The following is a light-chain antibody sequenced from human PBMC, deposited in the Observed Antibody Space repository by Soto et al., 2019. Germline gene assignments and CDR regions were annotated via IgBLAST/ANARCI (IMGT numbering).Light chain of an antibody. CDR3: QHYNSYSEA. CDR1: QSITGW. J-gene: IGKJ1*01. Sequence: DIQMTQSPSSLSASVGDRVTITCRASQSITGWLAWYQQKPGKAPKLLIYKASTLKSGVPSRFSGSGSGTEFTLTISSLQPDDFETYYCQHYNSYSEALGQGTKVDIK. V-gene: IGKV1-5*03. CDR2: KAS.